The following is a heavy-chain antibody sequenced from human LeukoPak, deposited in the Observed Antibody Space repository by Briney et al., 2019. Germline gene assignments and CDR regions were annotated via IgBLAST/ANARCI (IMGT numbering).Heavy chain of an antibody. J-gene: IGHJ6*03. CDR2: ISGSGGST. V-gene: IGHV3-23*01. CDR1: GFTFSSYA. Sequence: GGSLRLSCAASGFTFSSYAMSWVRQAPGKGLEWVSAISGSGGSTYYADSVKGRFTISRDNSKNTLYLQMNSLRAEDTAVYYCAKVSRPAYSSSSSYYYYMDVWGKGTTVTVSS. D-gene: IGHD6-6*01. CDR3: AKVSRPAYSSSSSYYYYMDV.